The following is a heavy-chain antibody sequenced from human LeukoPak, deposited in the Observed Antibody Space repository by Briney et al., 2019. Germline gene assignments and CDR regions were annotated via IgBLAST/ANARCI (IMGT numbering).Heavy chain of an antibody. Sequence: GGSLRLSCAASGFTFSNFAMNWVRQAPGKGLDWVSAISGSGGTTYYADSVRGRFTISRDNSKNTLYLQMNSLRAEDTAVYYCAKEDPIVSVGFDYWGQGTLVTVTS. D-gene: IGHD2-15*01. J-gene: IGHJ4*02. CDR2: ISGSGGTT. CDR1: GFTFSNFA. V-gene: IGHV3-23*01. CDR3: AKEDPIVSVGFDY.